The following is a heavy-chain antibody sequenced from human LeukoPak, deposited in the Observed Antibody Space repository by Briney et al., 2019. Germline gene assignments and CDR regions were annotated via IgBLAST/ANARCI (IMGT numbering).Heavy chain of an antibody. V-gene: IGHV3-23*01. CDR1: GFTFSSYA. J-gene: IGHJ4*02. CDR2: ISGSGGST. Sequence: PGGSLRLSCAASGFTFSSYAMSWVRQAPGKGLEWVSAISGSGGSTYYADSVKGRFTISRDNSKNTLYLQMNSLRAEDTAVYYCANTRYYDFWSGYYYFDYWGQGTLVTVSS. CDR3: ANTRYYDFWSGYYYFDY. D-gene: IGHD3-3*01.